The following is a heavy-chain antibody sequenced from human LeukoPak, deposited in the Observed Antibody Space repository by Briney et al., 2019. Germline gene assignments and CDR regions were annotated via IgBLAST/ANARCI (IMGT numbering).Heavy chain of an antibody. Sequence: SETLSLTCTISGGSVSDYYWSWIRQSPGKGLEWIGYIYHTGSTSYSPSLKSRVTISADTSQNQFSLKLSSVTAADTAVYYCARAYSSSPYYFDYWGQGTLVTVSS. CDR1: GGSVSDYY. D-gene: IGHD6-6*01. CDR2: IYHTGST. J-gene: IGHJ4*02. V-gene: IGHV4-59*02. CDR3: ARAYSSSPYYFDY.